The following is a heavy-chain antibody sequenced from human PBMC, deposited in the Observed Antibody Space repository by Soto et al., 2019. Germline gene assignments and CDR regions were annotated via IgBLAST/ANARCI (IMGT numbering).Heavy chain of an antibody. J-gene: IGHJ4*02. Sequence: QITLKESGPTLVRPTQTLTLTCTFSGFSLSTSGVGVGWIRQPPGKALEWLALIYWDDDHRYNPSLKTRLTITKDTSKNQVVLTMTKLDPADTATYYCAREVYFSTYFDSWGQGTLVTVSS. CDR1: GFSLSTSGVG. V-gene: IGHV2-5*02. CDR2: IYWDDDH. CDR3: AREVYFSTYFDS. D-gene: IGHD2-8*01.